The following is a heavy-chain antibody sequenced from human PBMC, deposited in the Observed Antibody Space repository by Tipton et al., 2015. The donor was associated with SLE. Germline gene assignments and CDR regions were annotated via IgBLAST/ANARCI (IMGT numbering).Heavy chain of an antibody. CDR2: IIPIFGTA. CDR3: ARDVSGYSYGADAFDI. CDR1: GGTFNNYA. Sequence: QVQLVQSGAEVKKPGSSVKVSCKASGGTFNNYAISWVRQAPGQGLEWMGRIIPIFGTATYAQKFQGRVTITADEYTSTAYMELSSLRSEDTAVYYCARDVSGYSYGADAFDIWGQGTMVTVSS. V-gene: IGHV1-69*18. J-gene: IGHJ3*02. D-gene: IGHD5-18*01.